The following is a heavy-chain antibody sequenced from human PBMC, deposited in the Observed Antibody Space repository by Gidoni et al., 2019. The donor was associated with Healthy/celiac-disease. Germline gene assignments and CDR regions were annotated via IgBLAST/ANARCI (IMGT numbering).Heavy chain of an antibody. Sequence: QVQLVESGGGLVKPGGSLRLSCDASVFPFSDYYMSWLRQAPGKGLEWVSYISSSSSYTNYADSVKGRFTISRDNAKNSLYLQMNSLRAEDTAVYYCARDRSAEGAFDIWGQGTMVTVSS. CDR2: ISSSSSYT. CDR1: VFPFSDYY. J-gene: IGHJ3*02. D-gene: IGHD3-3*01. V-gene: IGHV3-11*06. CDR3: ARDRSAEGAFDI.